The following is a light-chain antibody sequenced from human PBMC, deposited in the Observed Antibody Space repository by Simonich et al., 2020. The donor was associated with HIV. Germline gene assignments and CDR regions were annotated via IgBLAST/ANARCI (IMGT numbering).Light chain of an antibody. CDR2: DVS. CDR1: NSDIGNYKY. Sequence: QSALTQPASVSGSPGQSITISCTGTNSDIGNYKYVSWYQQHPGKAPKLMIYDVSKRPSGVPDRFSGSKSGNTASLTISGLQAEDEADYYCCSYAGNYNWVFGGGTKLTVL. CDR3: CSYAGNYNWV. J-gene: IGLJ3*02. V-gene: IGLV2-11*01.